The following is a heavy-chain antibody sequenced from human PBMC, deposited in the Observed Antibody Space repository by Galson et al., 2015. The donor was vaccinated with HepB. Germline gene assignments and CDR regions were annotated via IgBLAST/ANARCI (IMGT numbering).Heavy chain of an antibody. J-gene: IGHJ4*02. CDR1: GFTFSNYA. CDR3: AKDQGDGSGSYYNADY. D-gene: IGHD3-10*01. V-gene: IGHV3-23*01. Sequence: SLRLSCAASGFTFSNYAMSWVRQAPGKGLEWVSGISGSGGRTYYADSVKGRFTISRDNSKNTLYLQMNNLRDEDTAVYYCAKDQGDGSGSYYNADYWGQGTLVTVSS. CDR2: ISGSGGRT.